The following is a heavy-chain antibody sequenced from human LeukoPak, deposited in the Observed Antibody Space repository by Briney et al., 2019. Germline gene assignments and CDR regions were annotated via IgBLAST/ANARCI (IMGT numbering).Heavy chain of an antibody. V-gene: IGHV4-39*01. Sequence: SETLSLTCTVSGGSITRCSFYWGWIRQPPGKGLESIASVYYSGDTYYNPSLESQVTISVDTSRNQFSLKLNSVTAADTAVYYSARVSCSGGACPFGSWFDPWGQGTLVTVSS. J-gene: IGHJ5*02. CDR2: VYYSGDT. CDR3: ARVSCSGGACPFGSWFDP. D-gene: IGHD2-15*01. CDR1: GGSITRCSFY.